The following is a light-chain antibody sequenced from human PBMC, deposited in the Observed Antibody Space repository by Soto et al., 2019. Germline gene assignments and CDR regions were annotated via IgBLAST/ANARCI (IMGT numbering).Light chain of an antibody. CDR3: QVWDSSSDHWV. J-gene: IGLJ3*02. V-gene: IGLV3-21*02. CDR2: DDS. CDR1: NVGSKS. Sequence: SYELPPPPSVSVAPGPTARTTCGGNNVGSKSVPWYQQKPGQAPVLVVYDDSDRPSGIPERFSGSNSGNTATLTISRVEAGDEADYYCQVWDSSSDHWVFGGGTKVTVL.